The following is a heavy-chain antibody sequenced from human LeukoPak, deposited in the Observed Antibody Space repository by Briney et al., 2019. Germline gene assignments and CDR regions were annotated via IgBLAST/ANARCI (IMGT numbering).Heavy chain of an antibody. CDR3: ARTQHGSGSYRWSAWFDP. CDR1: GGSISSGTYY. J-gene: IGHJ5*02. V-gene: IGHV4-39*07. CDR2: INHSGST. D-gene: IGHD3-10*01. Sequence: SETLSLTCTVSGGSISSGTYYWSWIRQPPGKGLEWIGEINHSGSTNYNPSLKSRVTISVDTSKNQFSLKLSSVTAADTAVYYCARTQHGSGSYRWSAWFDPWGQGTLVTVSS.